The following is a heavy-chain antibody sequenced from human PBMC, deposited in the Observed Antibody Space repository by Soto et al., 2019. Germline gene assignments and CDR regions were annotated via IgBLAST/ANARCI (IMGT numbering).Heavy chain of an antibody. CDR2: ISGSGGST. D-gene: IGHD5-18*01. J-gene: IGHJ6*02. CDR1: GFTFSSYA. Sequence: GGSLRLSCAASGFTFSSYAMSWVRQAPGKGLEWVSAISGSGGSTYYADSVKGRFTISRDNSKNTLYLQMNSLRAEDTAVYYCARKEGIQLLYYGMDVWGQGSTVTVSS. CDR3: ARKEGIQLLYYGMDV. V-gene: IGHV3-23*01.